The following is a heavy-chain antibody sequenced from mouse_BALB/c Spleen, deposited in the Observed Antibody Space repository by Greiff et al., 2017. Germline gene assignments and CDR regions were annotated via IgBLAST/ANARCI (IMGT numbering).Heavy chain of an antibody. CDR3: ARSDYYRYDWYFDV. CDR1: GYTFTSYW. Sequence: VMLVESGAEQAKPGASVKMSCKASGYTFTSYWMHWVKQRPGQGLEWIGYINPSTGYTEYNQKFKDKATLTADKSSSTAYMQLSSLTSEDSAVYYCARSDYYRYDWYFDVWGAGTTVTVSS. D-gene: IGHD2-14*01. J-gene: IGHJ1*01. CDR2: INPSTGYT. V-gene: IGHV1-7*01.